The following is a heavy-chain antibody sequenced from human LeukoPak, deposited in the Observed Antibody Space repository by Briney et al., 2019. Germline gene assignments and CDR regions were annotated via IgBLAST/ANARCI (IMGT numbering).Heavy chain of an antibody. CDR3: AIRYSGSYNDY. V-gene: IGHV5-51*01. Sequence: GESLKISCKGSGYSFSDYWIGWVRQMPGKGLEWMGIIYPGDSDIRYSPSFQGQVTISADKSISTAYLQWSSLKASDTAMHYCAIRYSGSYNDYWGQGTLVTVSS. CDR1: GYSFSDYW. D-gene: IGHD1-26*01. CDR2: IYPGDSDI. J-gene: IGHJ4*02.